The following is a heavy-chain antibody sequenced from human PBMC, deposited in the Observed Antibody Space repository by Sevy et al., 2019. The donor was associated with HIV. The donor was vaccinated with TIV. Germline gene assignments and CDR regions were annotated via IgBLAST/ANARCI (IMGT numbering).Heavy chain of an antibody. CDR3: ARDRHPNWFDP. Sequence: SETLSLTCTVSGGSVSSGSYYWSWIRQPPGKGLEWIGYIYYSGSTNYHPSLKSRVTISVDTSKNQFSLKLSSVTAADTAVYYCARDRHPNWFDPWGQGTLVTVSS. CDR1: GGSVSSGSYY. J-gene: IGHJ5*02. CDR2: IYYSGST. V-gene: IGHV4-61*01.